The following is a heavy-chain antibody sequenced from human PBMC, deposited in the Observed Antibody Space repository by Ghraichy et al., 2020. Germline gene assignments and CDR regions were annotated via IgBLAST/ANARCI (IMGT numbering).Heavy chain of an antibody. CDR2: ISYNGSNK. J-gene: IGHJ2*01. CDR1: GFTFSSYA. CDR3: ARDSVAYCGGDCSIYWYFDL. Sequence: GGSLRLSCAASGFTFSSYAMHWVRQAPGKGLEWVAVISYNGSNKYYADSVKGRFTITRDNSKNTLYLQMNSLRAEDTAVYYCARDSVAYCGGDCSIYWYFDLWGRGTLVTVSS. V-gene: IGHV3-30*04. D-gene: IGHD2-21*02.